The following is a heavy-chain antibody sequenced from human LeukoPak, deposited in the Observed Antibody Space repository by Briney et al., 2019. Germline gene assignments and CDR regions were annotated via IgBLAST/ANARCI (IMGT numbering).Heavy chain of an antibody. CDR1: GFTFSSYG. CDR2: IRYDESNK. CDR3: AKDFYCGGDCLIFDY. D-gene: IGHD2-21*02. J-gene: IGHJ4*02. V-gene: IGHV3-30*02. Sequence: GGSLRLSCAASGFTFSSYGMHWVRQAPGKGLEWVAFIRYDESNKYNADSVKGRFTISRDNSKNTLYLQMNSLRAEDTAVYYCAKDFYCGGDCLIFDYWGQGTLVTVSS.